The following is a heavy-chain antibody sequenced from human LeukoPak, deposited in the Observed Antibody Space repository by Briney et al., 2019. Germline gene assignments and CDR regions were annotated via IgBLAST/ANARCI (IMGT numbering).Heavy chain of an antibody. CDR1: GLTFSNAW. J-gene: IGHJ4*02. Sequence: GGSLRLSCAASGLTFSNAWMSWVRQAPGKGLEWVGRIKSKLVGGKTDYAAPVRGRFTISRDDSINTLYLQMNSLKTEDTAVYYCATWGLYGSGNLFDYWGQGALVTVSS. D-gene: IGHD3-10*01. CDR2: IKSKLVGGKT. CDR3: ATWGLYGSGNLFDY. V-gene: IGHV3-15*01.